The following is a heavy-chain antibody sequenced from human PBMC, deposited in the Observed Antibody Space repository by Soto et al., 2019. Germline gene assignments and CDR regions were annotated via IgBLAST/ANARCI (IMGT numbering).Heavy chain of an antibody. D-gene: IGHD3-3*01. CDR1: GASMNSYY. Sequence: QVQLQESGPGLVKPSETLSLTCSVSGASMNSYYWSWIRQSPGKGMEWLGYIYYSGDTKYNPSLQSRISISIDTTRNHFSLRLTSMTAADTAVYYCARDRNKLWKNDAFDIWGQGTMVTVSS. V-gene: IGHV4-59*01. CDR3: ARDRNKLWKNDAFDI. J-gene: IGHJ3*02. CDR2: IYYSGDT.